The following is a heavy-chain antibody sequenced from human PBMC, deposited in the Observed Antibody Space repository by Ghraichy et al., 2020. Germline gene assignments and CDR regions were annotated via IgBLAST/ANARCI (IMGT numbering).Heavy chain of an antibody. D-gene: IGHD2/OR15-2a*01. CDR1: GGSLISGTHY. CDR2: LSHSGST. Sequence: SETLSLTCTVSGGSLISGTHYWIWIRQHPGKDLEWIGYLSHSGSTHDNPSLMGRVTISVDTSKNQFYLNRSSVTAADTAVYYCARTSFVSAVDIWGQGTLVTVSS. CDR3: ARTSFVSAVDI. V-gene: IGHV4-31*03. J-gene: IGHJ3*02.